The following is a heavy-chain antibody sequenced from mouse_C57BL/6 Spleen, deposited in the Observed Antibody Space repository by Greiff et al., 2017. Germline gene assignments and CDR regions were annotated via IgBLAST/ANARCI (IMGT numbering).Heavy chain of an antibody. D-gene: IGHD4-1*01. CDR3: ARLTGSPYYFDY. J-gene: IGHJ2*01. Sequence: VQLQQPGAELVKPGASVKLSCKASGYTFTSYWMHWVKQRPGQGLEWIGMIHPNSGSTNYNEKFKSKATLTVYKSSSTAYMQLSSLTSEDSAVYYCARLTGSPYYFDYWGQGTTLTVSS. V-gene: IGHV1-64*01. CDR1: GYTFTSYW. CDR2: IHPNSGST.